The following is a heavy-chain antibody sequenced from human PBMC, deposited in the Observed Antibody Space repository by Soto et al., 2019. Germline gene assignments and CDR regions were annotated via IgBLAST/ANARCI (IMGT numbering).Heavy chain of an antibody. CDR1: GYIFTSYD. CDR2: MNPSNGHT. D-gene: IGHD7-27*01. Sequence: QVQLVQSGAEVKKPGASVKVSCKASGYIFTSYDINWVRQATGEGPEWMGWMNPSNGHTGYSQKFQGRVTMTSDTFISTAYMELSSLRSEDTAVYYCVRAPRNWGFDFWGQGTQVTVSS. CDR3: VRAPRNWGFDF. J-gene: IGHJ4*02. V-gene: IGHV1-8*01.